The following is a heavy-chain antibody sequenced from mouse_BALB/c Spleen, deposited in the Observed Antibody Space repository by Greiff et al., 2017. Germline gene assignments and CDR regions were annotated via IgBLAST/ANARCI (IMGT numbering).Heavy chain of an antibody. J-gene: IGHJ3*01. D-gene: IGHD1-1*01. CDR3: ARWEYYGSSPWFAY. V-gene: IGHV5-6-5*01. CDR1: GFTFSSYA. Sequence: EVMLVESGGGLVKPGGSLKLSCAASGFTFSSYAMSWVRQTPEKRLEWVASISSGGSTYYPDSVKGRFTISRDNARNILYLQMSSLRSEDTAMYYCARWEYYGSSPWFAYWGQGTLVTVSA. CDR2: ISSGGST.